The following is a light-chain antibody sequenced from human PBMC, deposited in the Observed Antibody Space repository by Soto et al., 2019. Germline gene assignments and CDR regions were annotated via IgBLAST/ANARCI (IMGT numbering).Light chain of an antibody. Sequence: DNQMTQSPSTLSASVGDRVTITCRASQSIGSWLAWYKQTPGEAPNLLIYKASSLESGVPSRFSGSGSGTEFTLTISSLQLDDFATYYCQQYNTYPSTFGQGTKLDVK. J-gene: IGKJ2*01. V-gene: IGKV1-5*03. CDR1: QSIGSW. CDR3: QQYNTYPST. CDR2: KAS.